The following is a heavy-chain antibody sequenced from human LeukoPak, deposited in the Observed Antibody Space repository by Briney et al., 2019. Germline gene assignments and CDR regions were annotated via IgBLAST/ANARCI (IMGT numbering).Heavy chain of an antibody. CDR3: ARSFDWLFHFDY. Sequence: SVKVSCKASGGTFSSYAISWVRQAPGQGLEWMGGIIPIFGTANYAQKFQGRVTITADESTSTAYMELSSLRSEDTAVYYCARSFDWLFHFDYWGQGTLVTVSS. D-gene: IGHD3-9*01. V-gene: IGHV1-69*13. CDR1: GGTFSSYA. CDR2: IIPIFGTA. J-gene: IGHJ4*02.